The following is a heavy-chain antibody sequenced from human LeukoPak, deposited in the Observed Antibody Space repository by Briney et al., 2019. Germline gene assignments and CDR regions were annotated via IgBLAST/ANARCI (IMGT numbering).Heavy chain of an antibody. V-gene: IGHV1-8*01. CDR2: MNPNSGNS. CDR3: ARGYSPTIRTTGNDY. D-gene: IGHD1-1*01. J-gene: IGHJ4*02. CDR1: GYTFTSHD. Sequence: ASVKVSCKASGYTFTSHDIHWVRQAAGQGLEWMGWMNPNSGNSGYAQNFQGRVIMTRDTSISTAYMELHSLRSEETAVYYCARGYSPTIRTTGNDYWGQGTLVTVSS.